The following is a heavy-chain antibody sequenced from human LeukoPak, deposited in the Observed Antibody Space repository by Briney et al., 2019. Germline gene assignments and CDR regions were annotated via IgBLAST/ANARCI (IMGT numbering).Heavy chain of an antibody. V-gene: IGHV3-48*01. D-gene: IGHD6-19*01. CDR3: AREASSGWHYFDY. Sequence: GGSLRLSCAASGFTFSSYAMSWVRQAPGKGLEWVSYISSSSSTIYYADSVKGRFTISRDNAKNSLYLQMNSLRVEDTAVYYCAREASSGWHYFDYWGQGTLVTVSS. CDR1: GFTFSSYA. CDR2: ISSSSSTI. J-gene: IGHJ4*02.